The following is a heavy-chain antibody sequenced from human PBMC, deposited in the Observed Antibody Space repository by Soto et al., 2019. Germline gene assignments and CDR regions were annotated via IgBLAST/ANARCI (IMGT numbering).Heavy chain of an antibody. CDR3: ARDHQYQLPSDV. Sequence: QAQLVESGGGMVQPGRSLRLSCVASGVTFNRYAMHWVRQAPGKGLDWVAVISYDGSNKYYADSVKGRFTISRDNSNNTLYLQMNTLKAEDSAVYYCARDHQYQLPSDVWGQGTTVTVS. V-gene: IGHV3-30*04. CDR2: ISYDGSNK. D-gene: IGHD2-2*01. CDR1: GVTFNRYA. J-gene: IGHJ6*02.